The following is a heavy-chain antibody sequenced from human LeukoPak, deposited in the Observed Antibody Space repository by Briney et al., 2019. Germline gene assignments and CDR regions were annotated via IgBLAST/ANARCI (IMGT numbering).Heavy chain of an antibody. D-gene: IGHD2-21*01. CDR2: ISGSGGVT. CDR1: GFTLTTYA. Sequence: GGSLRLSCAVPGFTLTTYAMSWVRQAPGKGLEWVSAISGSGGVTWYADSVKGRFSISRDTSKNTLFLQMNSLRADDTALYYCAKDRAYPNDVFDVWGQGTMVTVS. J-gene: IGHJ3*01. V-gene: IGHV3-23*01. CDR3: AKDRAYPNDVFDV.